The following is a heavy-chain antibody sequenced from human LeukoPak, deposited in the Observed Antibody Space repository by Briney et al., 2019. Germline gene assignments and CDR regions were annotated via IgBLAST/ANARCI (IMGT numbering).Heavy chain of an antibody. CDR1: GYIVTSYY. CDR2: INPSGGST. J-gene: IGHJ3*02. V-gene: IGHV1-46*01. CDR3: AREFGQPNDAFDI. D-gene: IGHD3-10*01. Sequence: GASVKVSCKAAGYIVTSYYMHWVRQAPGQGLEWMGIINPSGGSTRYAQKLQCRVTMTRDTSTSPAYMELSSLRSEDTAVYYWAREFGQPNDAFDIWGQGTMVTVSS.